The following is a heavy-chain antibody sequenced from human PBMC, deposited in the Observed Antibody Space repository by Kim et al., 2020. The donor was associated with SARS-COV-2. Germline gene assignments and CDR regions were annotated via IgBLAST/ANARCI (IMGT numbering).Heavy chain of an antibody. CDR3: AKGVINSGFDY. Sequence: TYYADSVEGRVTMSRDKAKNMLYLHMNSLRVEDTAVYYCAKGVINSGFDYWGQGTQVTVSS. J-gene: IGHJ4*02. V-gene: IGHV3-23*01. D-gene: IGHD1-26*01. CDR2: T.